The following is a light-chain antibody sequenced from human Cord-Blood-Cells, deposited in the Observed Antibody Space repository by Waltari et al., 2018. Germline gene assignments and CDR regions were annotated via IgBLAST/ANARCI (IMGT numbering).Light chain of an antibody. V-gene: IGKV1-39*01. CDR1: QSISSY. CDR3: QQSYSTPT. CDR2: AAS. J-gene: IGKJ3*01. Sequence: DIQMTQSPSSLSASVGDRVTITCRASQSISSYLNWYQQKPGKAPKLLIYAASSLQSGVPSRVSGSGSGTDFTLTISSLQPEDFATCYCQQSYSTPTFGPGNKVDIK.